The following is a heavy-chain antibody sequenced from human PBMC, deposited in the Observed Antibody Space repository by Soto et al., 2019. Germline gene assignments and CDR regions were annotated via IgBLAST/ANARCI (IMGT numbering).Heavy chain of an antibody. CDR2: INSDGSST. Sequence: GGSLRLSCAASGFTFSSYWMHWVRQAPGKGLVWVSRINSDGSSTSYADSVKGRFTISRDNAKNTLYLQMNSLRAEDTAVYYCARNPGEQWLANDAFDIWGQGTMVTVSS. J-gene: IGHJ3*02. D-gene: IGHD6-19*01. CDR1: GFTFSSYW. CDR3: ARNPGEQWLANDAFDI. V-gene: IGHV3-74*01.